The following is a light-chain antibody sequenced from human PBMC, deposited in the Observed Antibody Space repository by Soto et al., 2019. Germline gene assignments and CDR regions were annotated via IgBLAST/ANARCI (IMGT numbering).Light chain of an antibody. J-gene: IGKJ1*01. Sequence: DIQMTQSPSTLSASVGDRVTITCRASQSISRWLAWYQQKPGKAPKVLIFDASILASGVPSRFSGSGSGTEFTLNISSLQPDDFATYYCQQYNGYSSWTFGQGTKVEIK. V-gene: IGKV1-5*01. CDR3: QQYNGYSSWT. CDR2: DAS. CDR1: QSISRW.